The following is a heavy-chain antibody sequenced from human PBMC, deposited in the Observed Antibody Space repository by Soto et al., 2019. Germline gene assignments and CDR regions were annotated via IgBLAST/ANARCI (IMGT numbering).Heavy chain of an antibody. CDR3: AKDLGRYDILTGPDQSDGMDV. Sequence: GGSLRLSCAASGFTFSSYAMSWVRQAPGKGLEWVSAISGSGGSTYYADSVKGRFTISRDNSKNTLYLQMNSLRAEDTAVYYCAKDLGRYDILTGPDQSDGMDVWGQGTTVTVSS. CDR1: GFTFSSYA. D-gene: IGHD3-9*01. V-gene: IGHV3-23*01. J-gene: IGHJ6*02. CDR2: ISGSGGST.